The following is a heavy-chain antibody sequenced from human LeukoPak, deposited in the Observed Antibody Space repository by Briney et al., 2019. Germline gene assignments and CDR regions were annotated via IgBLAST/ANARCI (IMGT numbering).Heavy chain of an antibody. CDR1: GGSFSGYY. D-gene: IGHD2/OR15-2a*01. V-gene: IGHV4-59*10. CDR3: ARGQELDY. CDR2: IYASGST. J-gene: IGHJ4*02. Sequence: SETLSLTCAVYGGSFSGYYWSWIRQPAGKGLEWIGRIYASGSTNYNPSLKSRVTMSVDTSKNQFSLMLSSVTAADTAVYYCARGQELDYWGQGTLVTVSS.